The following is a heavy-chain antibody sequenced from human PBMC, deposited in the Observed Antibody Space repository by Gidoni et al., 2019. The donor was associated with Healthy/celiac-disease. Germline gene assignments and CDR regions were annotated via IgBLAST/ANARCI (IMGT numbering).Heavy chain of an antibody. CDR1: GGSISSSSYY. CDR2: IYYSGST. J-gene: IGHJ4*02. CDR3: ARRGLGAGTDFDY. V-gene: IGHV4-39*01. Sequence: QLQLQESGPGLVKPSETLSLTCTVSGGSISSSSYYWGWIRQPPGKGLEWIGSIYYSGSTYYNPSLKSRVTISVDTSKNQFSLKLSSVTAADTAVYYCARRGLGAGTDFDYWGQGTLVTVSS. D-gene: IGHD6-19*01.